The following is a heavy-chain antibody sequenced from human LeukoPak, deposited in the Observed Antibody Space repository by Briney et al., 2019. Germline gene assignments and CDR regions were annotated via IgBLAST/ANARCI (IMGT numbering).Heavy chain of an antibody. Sequence: GASVKVSCKASGYTFTGYYMHWVRQAPGQGLEWIGRINPNSGGTNYAQKFQGRVTMTRDTSISTAYMELSRLRSDDTAVYYCARTVELNYDSSGYYANWFDPWGQGTLVTVSS. D-gene: IGHD3-22*01. CDR3: ARTVELNYDSSGYYANWFDP. CDR1: GYTFTGYY. CDR2: INPNSGGT. J-gene: IGHJ5*02. V-gene: IGHV1-2*06.